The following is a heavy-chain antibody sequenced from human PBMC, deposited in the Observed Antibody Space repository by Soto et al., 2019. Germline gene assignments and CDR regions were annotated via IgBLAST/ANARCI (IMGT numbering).Heavy chain of an antibody. D-gene: IGHD3-3*01. CDR2: IYPGDSDT. J-gene: IGHJ6*03. CDR3: ARHLEVPSSYKDV. V-gene: IGHV5-51*01. Sequence: PGESLKISCKGFGYRFTRYWIAWVRQMPGKGLEWMGIIYPGDSDTRYSPSFQGQVTISADKSISTAYLQWSSLKASDTAMYYCARHLEVPSSYKDVWGKGTTVTVSS. CDR1: GYRFTRYW.